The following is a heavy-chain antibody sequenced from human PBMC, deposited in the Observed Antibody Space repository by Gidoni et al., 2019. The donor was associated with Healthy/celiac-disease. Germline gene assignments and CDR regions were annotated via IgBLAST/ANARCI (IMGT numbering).Heavy chain of an antibody. CDR1: GGSISSYY. Sequence: QVQLQESGPGLVKPSETLSLTCTVSGGSISSYYWSWIRQPPGKGLEWIGYIYYSGSTNYNPSLKSRVTISVDTSKNQFSLKLSSVTAADTAVYYCARVWFGELYGWFDPWGQGTLVTVSS. CDR3: ARVWFGELYGWFDP. V-gene: IGHV4-59*08. J-gene: IGHJ5*02. CDR2: IYYSGST. D-gene: IGHD3-10*01.